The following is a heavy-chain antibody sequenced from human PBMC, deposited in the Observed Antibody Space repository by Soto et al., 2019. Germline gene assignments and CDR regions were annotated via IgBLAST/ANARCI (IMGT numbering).Heavy chain of an antibody. D-gene: IGHD4-17*01. CDR3: ARGRPTLTTSHFDY. Sequence: SETLSLTCAVSGYSISGGYYWGWIRQPPGKGLEWIGSIYHSGSTYYNPSLKSRVTISVDTSKNHFSLKPSSVTAADTAVYYCARGRPTLTTSHFDYWGQGTLVTVSS. V-gene: IGHV4-38-2*01. CDR2: IYHSGST. J-gene: IGHJ4*02. CDR1: GYSISGGYY.